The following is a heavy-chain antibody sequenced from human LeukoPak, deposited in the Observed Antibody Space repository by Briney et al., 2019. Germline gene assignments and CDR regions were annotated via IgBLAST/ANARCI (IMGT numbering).Heavy chain of an antibody. D-gene: IGHD1-7*01. CDR2: IGTAGDT. J-gene: IGHJ4*02. Sequence: GGSLRLSCAASGFTFSSYDMHWVRQATGKGLEWVSAIGTAGDTYYPGSVKGRFTISRENAKNSLYPQMNSLRAEDTAVYYCARDAGITGTTVLDYWGQGTLVTVSS. CDR3: ARDAGITGTTVLDY. CDR1: GFTFSSYD. V-gene: IGHV3-13*01.